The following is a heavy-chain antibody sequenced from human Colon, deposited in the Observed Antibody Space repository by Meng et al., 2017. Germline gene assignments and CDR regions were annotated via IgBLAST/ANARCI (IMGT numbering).Heavy chain of an antibody. CDR3: ARTNYGDYNWFDP. D-gene: IGHD4-17*01. J-gene: IGHJ5*02. Sequence: VVPQSSRPGLVQPSHTLSLTRTVSGGSISSGGFYGSWSRQPPGKALEWLGNIYYSGSTYNTPSLRSRVAISIDTSKNQFYLKLTSVTAADTAVYFCARTNYGDYNWFDPWGQGPLVTVSS. V-gene: IGHV4-31*03. CDR1: GGSISSGGFY. CDR2: IYYSGST.